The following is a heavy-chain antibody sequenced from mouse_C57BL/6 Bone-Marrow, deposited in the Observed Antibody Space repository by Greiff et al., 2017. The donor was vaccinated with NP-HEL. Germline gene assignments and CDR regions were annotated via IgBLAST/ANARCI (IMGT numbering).Heavy chain of an antibody. V-gene: IGHV1-64*01. CDR2: IPPNSGST. CDR3: ARWTRVPYYFDY. Sequence: QVQLQQPGAELVKPGASVKLSCKASGYTFTSYWMHWVKQRPGQGLEWIGMIPPNSGSTNYNEKFKSKATLTVDKSSSTAYMQLSSLTSEDSAVYYCARWTRVPYYFDYWGQGTTLTVSS. CDR1: GYTFTSYW. J-gene: IGHJ2*01.